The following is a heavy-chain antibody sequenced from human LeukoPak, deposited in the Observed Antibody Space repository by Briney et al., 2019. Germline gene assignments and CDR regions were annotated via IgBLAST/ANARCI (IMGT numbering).Heavy chain of an antibody. CDR2: IYYSGST. CDR1: GGSISSGGYY. V-gene: IGHV4-31*03. Sequence: SQTLSLTCTVSGGSISSGGYYWSWIRQHPGKGLEWIGYIYYSGSTYYNPSLKSRVTISVDTSKNQFSLKLSSVTAAATAVYYCARDYRSHYYDSSGYYDYWGQGTLVTVSS. J-gene: IGHJ4*02. CDR3: ARDYRSHYYDSSGYYDY. D-gene: IGHD3-22*01.